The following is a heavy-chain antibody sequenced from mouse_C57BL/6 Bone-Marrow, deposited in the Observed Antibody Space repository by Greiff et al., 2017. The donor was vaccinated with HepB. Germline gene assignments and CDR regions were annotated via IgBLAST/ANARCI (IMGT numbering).Heavy chain of an antibody. D-gene: IGHD1-1*01. CDR2: IHPNSGST. J-gene: IGHJ1*03. V-gene: IGHV1-64*01. CDR3: ARCSSYWYFDV. CDR1: GYTFTSYW. Sequence: QVQLQQPGAELVKPGASVKLSCKASGYTFTSYWMHWVKQRPGQGLEWIGMIHPNSGSTNYNEKFKSKATLTVDKSSSTAYMQLSSLTSEDSAAYYCARCSSYWYFDVWGTGTTVTVSS.